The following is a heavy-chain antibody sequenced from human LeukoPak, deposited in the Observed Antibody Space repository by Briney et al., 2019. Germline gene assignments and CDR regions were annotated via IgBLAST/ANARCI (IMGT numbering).Heavy chain of an antibody. Sequence: SETLSLTCTVSGGSISSYYWSWIRQPAGKGLEWIGRIYTSGSTNYNPSLKSRVTMSVDTSKNQFSLKLSPVTAADTAVYYCARVRYDILTGYYIKDYWGQGTLVTVSS. CDR2: IYTSGST. V-gene: IGHV4-4*07. D-gene: IGHD3-9*01. CDR1: GGSISSYY. J-gene: IGHJ4*02. CDR3: ARVRYDILTGYYIKDY.